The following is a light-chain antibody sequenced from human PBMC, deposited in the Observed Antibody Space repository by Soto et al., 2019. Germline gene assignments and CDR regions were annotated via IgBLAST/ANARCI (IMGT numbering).Light chain of an antibody. CDR2: AAS. CDR1: QGISNY. CDR3: QTYNSAPRT. V-gene: IGKV1-27*01. Sequence: DIQMTQAPSSLSASVGDRVTITCRARQGISNYLAWYQQKPGKVPKLLIYAASTLQSGVPSRFSGSGSGTDFTLTISSLQHEDVASYYCQTYNSAPRTFGQGTKVEIK. J-gene: IGKJ1*01.